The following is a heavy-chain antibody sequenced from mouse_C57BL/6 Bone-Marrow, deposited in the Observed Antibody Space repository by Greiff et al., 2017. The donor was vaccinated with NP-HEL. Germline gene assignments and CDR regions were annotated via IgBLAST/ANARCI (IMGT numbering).Heavy chain of an antibody. CDR2: IYPGSGNT. CDR1: GYTFTSYG. J-gene: IGHJ2*01. V-gene: IGHV1-81*01. Sequence: QVQLKQSGAELARPGASVKLSCKASGYTFTSYGISWVKQRPGQGLEWIGEIYPGSGNTYYNEKFKGKATLTAAKSSSTAYMELRSLTSEDSAVYYCARGNYGYYFDDWGQGTTLTVSS. D-gene: IGHD1-1*01. CDR3: ARGNYGYYFDD.